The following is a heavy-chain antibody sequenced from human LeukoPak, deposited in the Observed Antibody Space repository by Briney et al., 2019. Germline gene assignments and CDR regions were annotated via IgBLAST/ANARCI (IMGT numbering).Heavy chain of an antibody. J-gene: IGHJ6*03. CDR1: GFTFSDYY. Sequence: GGSLRLSCAASGFTFSDYYMSWIRQAPGKGLEWVSYISSSGSTIYYADSVKGRFTISRDNAKNSLYLQMNSLRAEDTAVYYCARAPRGYQLQPPHYYYYYMDVWGKGTTVTVSS. V-gene: IGHV3-11*01. CDR2: ISSSGSTI. D-gene: IGHD2-2*01. CDR3: ARAPRGYQLQPPHYYYYYMDV.